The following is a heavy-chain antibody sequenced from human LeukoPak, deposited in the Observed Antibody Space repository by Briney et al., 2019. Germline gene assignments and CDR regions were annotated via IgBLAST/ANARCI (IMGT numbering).Heavy chain of an antibody. J-gene: IGHJ5*02. D-gene: IGHD6-13*01. CDR1: GGSFSGYY. CDR2: INHSGST. Sequence: PSETLSLTCAVYGGSFSGYYWSWIRQPPGKGLEWIGEINHSGSTNYNPSLKSRVTISVDTSKNQFSLKLSSVTAADTAVCYCARSMKVSGHQPAAGTTRWFDPWGQGTLVTVSS. V-gene: IGHV4-34*01. CDR3: ARSMKVSGHQPAAGTTRWFDP.